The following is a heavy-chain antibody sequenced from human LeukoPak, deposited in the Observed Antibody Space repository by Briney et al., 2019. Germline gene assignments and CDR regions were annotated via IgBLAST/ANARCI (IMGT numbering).Heavy chain of an antibody. V-gene: IGHV3-23*01. J-gene: IGHJ2*01. CDR3: AKSMTLQWRGFFDL. CDR1: GFTFSTYA. D-gene: IGHD6-19*01. CDR2: ISDSGANT. Sequence: GGSLRLSCAASGFTFSTYAMSWVRQAPGKGLEWVSTISDSGANTYYADSVRGRFTISKDNSKNTLYLQKNSLRADDTAIYYCAKSMTLQWRGFFDLWGRGTHVTVSS.